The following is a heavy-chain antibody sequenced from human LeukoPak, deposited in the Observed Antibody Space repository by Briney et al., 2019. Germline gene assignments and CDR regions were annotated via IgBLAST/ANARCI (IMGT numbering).Heavy chain of an antibody. CDR1: EYALSQLA. J-gene: IGHJ4*02. CDR2: FDPENGET. D-gene: IGHD3-16*02. V-gene: IGHV1-24*01. Sequence: GASVKVSCNVSEYALSQLAMHWVRQAPGKGLERMGGFDPENGETIYAQKFQGRVTMTEDTSTDTAYMELSSLKSEDTAVYYCVTAQGGYDYIWGSYRAFDSWGQGTLVTVSS. CDR3: VTAQGGYDYIWGSYRAFDS.